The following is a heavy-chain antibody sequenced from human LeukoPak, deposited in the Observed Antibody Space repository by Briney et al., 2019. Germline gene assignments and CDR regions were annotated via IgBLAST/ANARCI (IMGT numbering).Heavy chain of an antibody. D-gene: IGHD3-3*01. CDR1: GGSISSSSYY. V-gene: IGHV4-61*01. Sequence: SETLSLTCTVSGGSISSSSYYWSWIRQPPGKGLEWIGYIYYSESTNYNPSLKSRVTISVDTSKNQFSLKLSSVTAADTAMYYCARGTDFWSGTEYNWFDPWGQGTLVTVSS. CDR3: ARGTDFWSGTEYNWFDP. CDR2: IYYSEST. J-gene: IGHJ5*02.